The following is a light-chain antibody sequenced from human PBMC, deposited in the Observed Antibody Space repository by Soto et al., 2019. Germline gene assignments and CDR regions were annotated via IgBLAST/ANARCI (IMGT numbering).Light chain of an antibody. CDR1: QSVSSN. CDR3: QQYNDWPPLT. V-gene: IGKV3-15*01. J-gene: IGKJ4*01. CDR2: GAS. Sequence: ETVMTQSPATLSVSPGGRPTLPCRPSQSVSSNLAWYQQKPGLAPRLIXYGASTRATGIPARFSGSGCGTEFTLTISSLQSEDFAVYYCQQYNDWPPLTFGGGTKVDIK.